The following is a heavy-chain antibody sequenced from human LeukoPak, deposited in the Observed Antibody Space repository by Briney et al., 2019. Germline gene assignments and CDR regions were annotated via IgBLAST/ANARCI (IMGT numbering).Heavy chain of an antibody. Sequence: AGGSLRLSCVASGFTFSDYYMSWIRQAPGKGLEWVSFINSGGSSIYYVDSVKGRFTISRDNAKNLLYLQMSSLRAEDTAVYYCASNLAANYHFYYGIDVWGQGTTVTVSS. CDR1: GFTFSDYY. CDR3: ASNLAANYHFYYGIDV. V-gene: IGHV3-11*01. J-gene: IGHJ6*02. CDR2: INSGGSSI. D-gene: IGHD1-26*01.